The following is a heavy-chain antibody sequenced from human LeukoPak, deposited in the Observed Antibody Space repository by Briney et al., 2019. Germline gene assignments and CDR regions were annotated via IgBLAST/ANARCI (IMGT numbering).Heavy chain of an antibody. V-gene: IGHV4-59*08. D-gene: IGHD1-26*01. CDR3: ARGREYSGSPFAY. CDR2: IYYSGTTT. CDR1: GGSISNSY. Sequence: SETLSLTCTVSGGSISNSYWNWIRQPPGKGLEWIGYIYYSGTTTNYNPSLKSRVTLSVDTSKNQFSLKLSSVTAADTAVYYCARGREYSGSPFAYWGQGTLVTVSS. J-gene: IGHJ4*02.